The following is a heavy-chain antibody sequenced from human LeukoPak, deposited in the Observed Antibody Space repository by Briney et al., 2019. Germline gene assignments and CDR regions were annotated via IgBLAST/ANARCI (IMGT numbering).Heavy chain of an antibody. Sequence: GGSLRLSCAASGFTFSSYEMNWVRQAPGKGLEWVSYISSSGSTIYYADSVKGRFTISRDNAKNSLYLQMNSLRAEDMAVYYCARVGHNWFDPWGQGTLVTVSS. CDR3: ARVGHNWFDP. CDR2: ISSSGSTI. J-gene: IGHJ5*02. V-gene: IGHV3-48*03. D-gene: IGHD1-26*01. CDR1: GFTFSSYE.